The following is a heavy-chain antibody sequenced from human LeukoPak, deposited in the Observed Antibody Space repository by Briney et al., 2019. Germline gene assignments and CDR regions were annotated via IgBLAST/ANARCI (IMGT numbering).Heavy chain of an antibody. CDR1: GGSISSGSYY. CDR2: IYTSGST. Sequence: SETLSLTCTVSGGSISSGSYYWSWIRQPAGKGLEWIGRIYTSGSTNYNPSLESRVTISVDTSKNQFSLKLSSVTAADTAVYYCATGSSWYVDYWGQGTLVTASS. D-gene: IGHD6-13*01. J-gene: IGHJ4*02. CDR3: ATGSSWYVDY. V-gene: IGHV4-61*02.